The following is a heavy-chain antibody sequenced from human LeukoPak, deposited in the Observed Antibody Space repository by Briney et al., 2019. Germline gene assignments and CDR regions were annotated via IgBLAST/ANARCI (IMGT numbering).Heavy chain of an antibody. Sequence: SETLSLTCTVSGGSISSYYWSWIRQPPGKGLEWIGYIYYSGSTNYNPSLKSRVTISVDTSKNQFSLNLNSVTAADTAEYYCARAPGSAYYPYYYMDVWGKGTTVTVSS. D-gene: IGHD6-19*01. V-gene: IGHV4-59*01. CDR1: GGSISSYY. CDR2: IYYSGST. J-gene: IGHJ6*03. CDR3: ARAPGSAYYPYYYMDV.